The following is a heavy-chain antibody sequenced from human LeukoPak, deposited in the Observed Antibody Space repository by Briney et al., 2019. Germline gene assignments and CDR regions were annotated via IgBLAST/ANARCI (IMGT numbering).Heavy chain of an antibody. Sequence: ASVEVSCKASGYTFTNYGFSWVRQAPGQGLEWMGWISANHGHTNYAQKLQGRVTMTTDTSTNTAYMELRSLRSDDTAMYYCARAPIVGPTRVDFWGQGTLVTVSS. V-gene: IGHV1-18*01. CDR1: GYTFTNYG. CDR3: ARAPIVGPTRVDF. D-gene: IGHD1-26*01. CDR2: ISANHGHT. J-gene: IGHJ4*02.